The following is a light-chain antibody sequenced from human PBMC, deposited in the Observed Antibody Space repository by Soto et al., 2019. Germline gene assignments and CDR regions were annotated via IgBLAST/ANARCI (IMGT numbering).Light chain of an antibody. CDR3: QQYLVYPIT. CDR1: QGISNH. V-gene: IGKV1-16*01. J-gene: IGKJ5*01. CDR2: GAN. Sequence: DIQMTQSPSSLSVSIGDRVTITCRASQGISNHLAWXXXXXXXTXESLMFGANVLQSGVPSRFSGSGSGTEFTLTLNSGQPADFATYYCQQYLVYPITFGQGTRLEIK.